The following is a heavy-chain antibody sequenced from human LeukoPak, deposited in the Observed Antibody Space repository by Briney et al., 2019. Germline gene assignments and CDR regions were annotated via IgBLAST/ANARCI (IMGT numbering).Heavy chain of an antibody. J-gene: IGHJ6*03. CDR2: IRSKAYGGTT. CDR1: GFTFGDYA. CDR3: TRDLPYSSSSWVVRIYYCYYYMDV. V-gene: IGHV3-49*03. Sequence: GGSLRLSCTASGFTFGDYAMSWFCQGQGTGLGRVGFIRSKAYGGTTDYAASVKGRFTISRDATKSIAYLQMNSLKTKDTVVYYCTRDLPYSSSSWVVRIYYCYYYMDVWGKGTTVTVSS. D-gene: IGHD6-6*01.